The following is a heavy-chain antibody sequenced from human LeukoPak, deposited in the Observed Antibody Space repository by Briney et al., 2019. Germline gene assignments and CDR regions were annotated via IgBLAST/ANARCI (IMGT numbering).Heavy chain of an antibody. J-gene: IGHJ4*02. V-gene: IGHV5-51*01. Sequence: GESLKISCKGSGYSFASYWIGWVRQMPGKGLEWMGIIYPGDSDTRYSPSFQGQVTISADKSISTASLQWSSLQASDTPLASCAGPFSSKSNWYFDYWGQGTLVT. CDR3: AGPFSSKSNWYFDY. CDR2: IYPGDSDT. CDR1: GYSFASYW. D-gene: IGHD1-1*01.